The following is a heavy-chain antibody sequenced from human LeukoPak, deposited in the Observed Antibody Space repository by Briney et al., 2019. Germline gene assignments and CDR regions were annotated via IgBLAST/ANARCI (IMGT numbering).Heavy chain of an antibody. CDR1: GYTFTSYY. CDR2: INPSGGST. V-gene: IGHV1-46*01. D-gene: IGHD4-23*01. J-gene: IGHJ4*02. CDR3: ARDIWPRELRWYYFDY. Sequence: ASVKVSCKASGYTFTSYYMHWVRQAPGQGLEWMGIINPSGGSTSYAQKFQGRVTMTRDTSTSTVYMELSSLRSEDTAVYYCARDIWPRELRWYYFDYWGREPWSPSPQ.